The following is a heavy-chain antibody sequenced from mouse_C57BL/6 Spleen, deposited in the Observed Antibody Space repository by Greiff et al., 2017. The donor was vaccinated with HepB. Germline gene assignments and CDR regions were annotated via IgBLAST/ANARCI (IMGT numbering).Heavy chain of an antibody. D-gene: IGHD1-1*01. CDR2: IYPGSGST. Sequence: QVQLQQPGAELVKPGASVKMSCKASGYTFTSYWITWVKQRPGQGLEWIGDIYPGSGSTNYNEKFKSKATLTVDTSSSTAYMQLSSLTSEDSAVYYCARLNYGSSYVWYFDVWGTGTTVTVSS. J-gene: IGHJ1*03. V-gene: IGHV1-55*01. CDR1: GYTFTSYW. CDR3: ARLNYGSSYVWYFDV.